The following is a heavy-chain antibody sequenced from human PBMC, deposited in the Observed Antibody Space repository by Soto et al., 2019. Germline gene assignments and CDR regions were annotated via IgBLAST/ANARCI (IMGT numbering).Heavy chain of an antibody. CDR1: GGSFSGYY. CDR2: INHSGST. CDR3: AGNDIVVVPVASWFDH. Sequence: QVQLQQWGAGLLKPSETLSLTCAVYGGSFSGYYWSWIRQPPGKGLEWIGEINHSGSTNYNPSLKRRVTLSVDTSKHQFSLKLSSVTAADTAVYYCAGNDIVVVPVASWFDHWGQGTLVTVSS. D-gene: IGHD2-2*01. J-gene: IGHJ5*02. V-gene: IGHV4-34*01.